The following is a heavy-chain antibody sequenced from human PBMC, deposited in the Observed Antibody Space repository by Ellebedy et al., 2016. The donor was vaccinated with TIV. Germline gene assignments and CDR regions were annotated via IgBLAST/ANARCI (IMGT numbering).Heavy chain of an antibody. D-gene: IGHD5-24*01. J-gene: IGHJ4*02. CDR1: GFTFSHYA. V-gene: IGHV3-23*01. Sequence: PGGSLRLSCAASGFTFSHYAMSWVRQAPGKGLEWVSAISGPGDGTYYADSVKGRFTISRDNSMNTLDLQMNGLRAEDTAIYYCAKDTVPRDGYNSPDYWGQGILVTVSS. CDR3: AKDTVPRDGYNSPDY. CDR2: ISGPGDGT.